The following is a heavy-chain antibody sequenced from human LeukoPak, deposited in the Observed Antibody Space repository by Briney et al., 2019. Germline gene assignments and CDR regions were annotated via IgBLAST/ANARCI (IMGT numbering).Heavy chain of an antibody. V-gene: IGHV1-46*03. CDR3: ARGDYDFWSGYYMGSGYFDY. Sequence: GASVKVSCKASGYTFTSYYMHWVRQAPGQGLEWMGIINPSGGSTSYAQKFQGRVTMTRDTSTSTVYMELSSLRSEDTAVYYCARGDYDFWSGYYMGSGYFDYWGQGTLVTVSS. CDR1: GYTFTSYY. CDR2: INPSGGST. J-gene: IGHJ4*02. D-gene: IGHD3-3*01.